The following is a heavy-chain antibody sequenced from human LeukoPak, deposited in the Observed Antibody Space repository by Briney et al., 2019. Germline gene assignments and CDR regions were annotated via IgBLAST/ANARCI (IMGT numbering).Heavy chain of an antibody. V-gene: IGHV4-34*01. CDR3: ARYRGGYCSSTSCYRGGNPVRNYYMDV. D-gene: IGHD2-2*02. J-gene: IGHJ6*03. CDR2: IKHSGST. Sequence: SETLSLTCAVYGGSFSAYYWRWIRQPPGKGLEWIGEIKHSGSTNNNPSLKRRVNISVDTSKNQFSLTLSSVTAADTAVYYCARYRGGYCSSTSCYRGGNPVRNYYMDVWGKGTTVTVS. CDR1: GGSFSAYY.